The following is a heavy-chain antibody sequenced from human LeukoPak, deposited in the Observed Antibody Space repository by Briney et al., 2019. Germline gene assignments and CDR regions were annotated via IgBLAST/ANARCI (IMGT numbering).Heavy chain of an antibody. CDR2: ISGSGGST. D-gene: IGHD3-22*01. V-gene: IGHV3-23*01. J-gene: IGHJ4*02. CDR1: GFTFSSYA. Sequence: GGSLRLSCAASGFTFSSYAMSWVRQAPGKGLEWVSAISGSGGSTYYADSVKGRFTISRDNSKNTLYLQMNSLRAEDTAVYYCAKPRRDRNYDSSGYPSYFDYWGQGTLVTVS. CDR3: AKPRRDRNYDSSGYPSYFDY.